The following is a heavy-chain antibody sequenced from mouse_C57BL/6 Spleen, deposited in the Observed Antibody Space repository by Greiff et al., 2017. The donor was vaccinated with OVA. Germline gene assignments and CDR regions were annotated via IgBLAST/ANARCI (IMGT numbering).Heavy chain of an antibody. CDR3: ASLGVVGRNFDV. V-gene: IGHV1-64*01. J-gene: IGHJ1*03. CDR1: GYTFTSYW. CDR2: IHPNSGST. Sequence: QVQLKQPGAELVKPGASVKLSCKASGYTFTSYWMHWVKQRPGQGLEWIGMIHPNSGSTNYNEKFKSKATLTVDKSSSTAYMQLSSLTSEDSAVYYCASLGVVGRNFDVWGTGTTVTVSS. D-gene: IGHD1-1*01.